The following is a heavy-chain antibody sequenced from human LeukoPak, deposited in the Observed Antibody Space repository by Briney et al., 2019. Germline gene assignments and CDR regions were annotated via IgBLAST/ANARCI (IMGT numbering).Heavy chain of an antibody. CDR3: AKGPRSRYYDFWSGYLWAGSPIDY. J-gene: IGHJ4*02. CDR2: ISYDGSNK. CDR1: GFTFSSYA. V-gene: IGHV3-30*04. Sequence: GGSLRLSCAASGFTFSSYAMHWVRQAPGKGLEWVAVISYDGSNKYYADSVKGRFTISRDNSKNTLYLQMNSLRAEDTAVYYCAKGPRSRYYDFWSGYLWAGSPIDYWGQGTLVTVSS. D-gene: IGHD3-3*01.